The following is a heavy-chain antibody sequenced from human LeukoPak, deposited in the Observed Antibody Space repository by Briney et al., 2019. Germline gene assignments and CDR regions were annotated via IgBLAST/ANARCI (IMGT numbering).Heavy chain of an antibody. Sequence: PGGSLRLSCAASGFTFSSYAMHWVRQAPGKGLEWVAVISYDGSNKYYADSVKGRFTISRDNSKNTLYLQMNSLRAEDTAVYYCARDKGSSWSRDNWFDPWGQGTLVTVSS. CDR1: GFTFSSYA. CDR2: ISYDGSNK. V-gene: IGHV3-30*04. D-gene: IGHD6-13*01. J-gene: IGHJ5*02. CDR3: ARDKGSSWSRDNWFDP.